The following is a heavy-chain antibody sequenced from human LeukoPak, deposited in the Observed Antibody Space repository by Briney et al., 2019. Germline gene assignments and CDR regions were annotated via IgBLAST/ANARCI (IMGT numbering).Heavy chain of an antibody. CDR3: ARVKAGGYFDY. CDR2: IYTSGST. V-gene: IGHV4-61*02. J-gene: IGHJ4*02. D-gene: IGHD1-14*01. Sequence: SQTLSLTCTVSGGSISSGSYYWSWIRQPAGKGLEWIGRIYTSGSTNYNPSLKSRVTISVDTSKNQFSLKLSSVTAADTAVYYCARVKAGGYFDYWGQGTLVTVSS. CDR1: GGSISSGSYY.